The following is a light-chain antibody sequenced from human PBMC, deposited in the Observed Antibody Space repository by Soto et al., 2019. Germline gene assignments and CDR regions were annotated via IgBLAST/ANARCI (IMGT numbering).Light chain of an antibody. Sequence: DIQMTQSPSSLSASIGDRITITCRASQSISTYLNWYQQKPGKAPNLLIYGASTLPNGVPSRFSGSGSATDFTLTISSLQPEDFATYYCQQSFITPPLSFGGGTKVEIK. CDR1: QSISTY. J-gene: IGKJ4*01. CDR3: QQSFITPPLS. V-gene: IGKV1-39*01. CDR2: GAS.